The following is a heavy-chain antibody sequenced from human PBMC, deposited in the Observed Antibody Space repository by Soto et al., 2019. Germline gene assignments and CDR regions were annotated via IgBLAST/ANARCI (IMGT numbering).Heavy chain of an antibody. V-gene: IGHV4-39*01. D-gene: IGHD3-3*01. CDR2: IYYSGST. Sequence: PSETLSLTCTVSVGSISSSSYYWGWIRQPPGKGLEWFGSIYYSGSTYYNLSLKSRVTISVDTSKNQFSLKLSSVTAADTAVYYCAKNTYYDFWSGYPTNYYYYYGMDVWGQGTTVTVSS. CDR3: AKNTYYDFWSGYPTNYYYYYGMDV. J-gene: IGHJ6*02. CDR1: VGSISSSSYY.